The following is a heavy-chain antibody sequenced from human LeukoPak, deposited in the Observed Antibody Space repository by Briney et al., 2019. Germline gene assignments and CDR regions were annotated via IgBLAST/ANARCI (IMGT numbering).Heavy chain of an antibody. Sequence: GESLKISCKGSGCSFTSYWIGWVRQMPGKGLEWMGIVYPGDSESRFSPSFQGQVTMSADKSISTAYLQWSSLKASDTAMYYCAALNSGSYSFHYWGQGTLVTVSS. D-gene: IGHD1-26*01. CDR2: VYPGDSES. CDR3: AALNSGSYSFHY. V-gene: IGHV5-51*01. J-gene: IGHJ4*02. CDR1: GCSFTSYW.